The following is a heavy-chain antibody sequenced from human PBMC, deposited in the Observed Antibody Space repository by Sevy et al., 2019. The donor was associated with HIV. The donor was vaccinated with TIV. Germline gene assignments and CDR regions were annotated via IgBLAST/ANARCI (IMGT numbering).Heavy chain of an antibody. Sequence: GGSLRLSCAASGFTFNMYWMTWVRHAPGKGLEWVANIKEDGSERNYLDSVKGRFTISRDNAKESLYLQINSLRAEDTAVYYCARHCSGGSCYSLLPHYYYGMDVWGQGTTVTVSS. CDR2: IKEDGSER. D-gene: IGHD2-15*01. V-gene: IGHV3-7*01. CDR1: GFTFNMYW. CDR3: ARHCSGGSCYSLLPHYYYGMDV. J-gene: IGHJ6*02.